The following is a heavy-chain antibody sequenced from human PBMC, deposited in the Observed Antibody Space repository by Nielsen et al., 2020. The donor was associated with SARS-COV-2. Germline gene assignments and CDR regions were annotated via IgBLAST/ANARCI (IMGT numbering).Heavy chain of an antibody. D-gene: IGHD5-18*01. CDR3: AREFALRDTAYFDY. CDR1: GFTFSSYS. CDR2: ISSSSSYI. Sequence: GGSLRLSCAASGFTFSSYSMNWVRQAPGKGLEWVSSISSSSSYIYYADSVKGRFTISRDNSRNTVYLQMNSLRPEDTAVYYCAREFALRDTAYFDYWGQGILVTVSS. V-gene: IGHV3-21*04. J-gene: IGHJ4*02.